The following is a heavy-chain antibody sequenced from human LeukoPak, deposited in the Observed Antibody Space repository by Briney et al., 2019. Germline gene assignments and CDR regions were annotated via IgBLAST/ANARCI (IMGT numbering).Heavy chain of an antibody. Sequence: SETLSLTCTVSGGSISSYYCSWIRQPPGKGLEWIGYIYYSGSTNYNPSLKSRVTISVDTSKNQFSLKLSSVTAADTAVYYCARRTNYYDSSGYSGAFDIWGQGRMVTVSS. V-gene: IGHV4-59*01. CDR2: IYYSGST. J-gene: IGHJ3*02. D-gene: IGHD3-22*01. CDR1: GGSISSYY. CDR3: ARRTNYYDSSGYSGAFDI.